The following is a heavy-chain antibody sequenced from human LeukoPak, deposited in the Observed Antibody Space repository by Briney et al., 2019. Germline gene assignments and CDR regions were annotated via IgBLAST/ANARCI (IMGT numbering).Heavy chain of an antibody. CDR3: AKDRATITMVRVRGFDI. CDR2: FSGSGGST. J-gene: IGHJ3*02. D-gene: IGHD3-10*01. CDR1: GFTFRSYA. V-gene: IGHV3-23*01. Sequence: GGSLRFSCAALGFTFRSYALGWVRKAQGKGREWVSPFSGSGGSTYYADSVKGRFTISRDNSKNTLYLQMNSLRAEDTAVYYCAKDRATITMVRVRGFDIWGQGTMVTVSS.